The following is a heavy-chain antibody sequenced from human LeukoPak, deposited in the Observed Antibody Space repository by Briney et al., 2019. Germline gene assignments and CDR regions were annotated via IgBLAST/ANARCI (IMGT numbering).Heavy chain of an antibody. CDR2: ISYDGSNK. CDR1: GFTLSSYG. V-gene: IGHV3-30*18. CDR3: AKSGSSSWYLTAD. Sequence: PGGSLRLSCAPSGFTLSSYGMHWVRQAPGKGLEWVADISYDGSNKYYADSVRGRFTISRDNSKNTLYLQMNSLRAEDTAVYYCAKSGSSSWYLTADWGQGPLVTVSS. J-gene: IGHJ4*02. D-gene: IGHD6-13*01.